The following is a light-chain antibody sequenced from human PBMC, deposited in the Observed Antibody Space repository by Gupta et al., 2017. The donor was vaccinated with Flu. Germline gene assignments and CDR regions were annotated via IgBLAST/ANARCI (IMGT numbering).Light chain of an antibody. V-gene: IGKV1-39*01. Sequence: DIQMTQSPSSLSASVGDRVTITCRASENINIYLNWYHQRPGKAPKLLIYAASSLQTGVPSRFSGSGSGIDFTLTVSRLKPEDFGTYSCQQCEIMPYSFGHGTKVEIK. CDR1: ENINIY. CDR2: AAS. J-gene: IGKJ3*01. CDR3: QQCEIMPYS.